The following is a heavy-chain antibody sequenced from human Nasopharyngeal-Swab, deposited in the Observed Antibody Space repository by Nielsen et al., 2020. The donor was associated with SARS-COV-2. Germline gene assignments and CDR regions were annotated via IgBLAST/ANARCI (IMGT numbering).Heavy chain of an antibody. Sequence: WIRQPPGKGLEWVGRTRKRGNTYATEYAASVKGRFTISRVDSRNSLYLHMSGLTTEDTAVYYCSRWEGGAHFDYWGQGTLVTVSS. J-gene: IGHJ4*02. D-gene: IGHD1-26*01. V-gene: IGHV3-72*01. CDR2: TRKRGNTYAT. CDR3: SRWEGGAHFDY.